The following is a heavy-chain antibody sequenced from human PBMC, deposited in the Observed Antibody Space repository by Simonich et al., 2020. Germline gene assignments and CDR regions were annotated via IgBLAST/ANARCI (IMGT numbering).Heavy chain of an antibody. V-gene: IGHV4-39*01. D-gene: IGHD6-13*01. CDR2: IYYSGST. CDR3: ARHAGFAFDI. CDR1: GGSISRSSYY. J-gene: IGHJ3*02. Sequence: QLQLQESGPGLVKPSETLSLTCTVSGGSISRSSYYWGWIRQPPGKGLEWLGSIYYSGSTYYNPSLKSRVTISVDTSKNQFSLKLSSVTAADTAVYYCARHAGFAFDIWGQGTMVTVSS.